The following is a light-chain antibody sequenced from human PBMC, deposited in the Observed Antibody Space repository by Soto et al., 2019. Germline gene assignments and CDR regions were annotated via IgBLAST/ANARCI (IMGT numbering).Light chain of an antibody. V-gene: IGLV2-14*01. J-gene: IGLJ1*01. CDR3: SSYTSTSTLYV. CDR1: SRDVGGYNY. CDR2: EVS. Sequence: QSALTQPASVSGSPGQSITISCTGTSRDVGGYNYVSWYQISPGKAPKLIIYEVSNRPSGVSDRFSGSRSGNTASLAISGLQPEDEADYYCSSYTSTSTLYVFGTGTQLTVL.